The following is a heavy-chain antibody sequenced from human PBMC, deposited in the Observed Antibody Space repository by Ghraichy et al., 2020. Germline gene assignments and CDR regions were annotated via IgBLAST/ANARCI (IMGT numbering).Heavy chain of an antibody. V-gene: IGHV3-23*01. D-gene: IGHD5/OR15-5a*01. CDR1: GFTFSTYA. CDR2: TSGGGSST. J-gene: IGHJ2*01. CDR3: AKVVSWRYFDL. Sequence: GGSLRLSCAASGFTFSTYAMTWVRQAPGKGLEWVSATSGGGSSTYYADSVKGRFTISRDNSKNTLYLQMNSLRAEDTAVYSCAKVVSWRYFDLWGRGTLVTVSS.